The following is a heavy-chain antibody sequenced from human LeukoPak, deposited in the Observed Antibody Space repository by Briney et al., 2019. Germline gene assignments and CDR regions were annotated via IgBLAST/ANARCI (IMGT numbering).Heavy chain of an antibody. CDR2: IYYSGST. J-gene: IGHJ5*02. CDR3: ATTVGSSDP. CDR1: GGSISRYY. Sequence: WETLSLTCTVSGGSISRYYWSWIRQPPGKGLEWIGYIYYSGSTNYNPSLKSRVTISVDTSKNQFSLKLSSVTAADTAVYYCATTVGSSDPWGQGTLVTVSS. V-gene: IGHV4-59*12. D-gene: IGHD4-11*01.